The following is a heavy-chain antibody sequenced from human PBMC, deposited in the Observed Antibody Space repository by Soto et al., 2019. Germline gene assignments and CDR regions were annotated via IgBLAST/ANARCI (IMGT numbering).Heavy chain of an antibody. Sequence: QVQLQESGPGLVKPSQTLSLTCTVSGGSISSGGYYWSWIRQHPGKGLEWIVYIYYSGSTYYNPSLKSRVTISVDTSKNQFSLKLSSVTAADTAVYYCAREGMTTVTTNFYYYYGMDVWGQGTTVTVSS. D-gene: IGHD4-17*01. V-gene: IGHV4-31*03. CDR3: AREGMTTVTTNFYYYYGMDV. J-gene: IGHJ6*02. CDR2: IYYSGST. CDR1: GGSISSGGYY.